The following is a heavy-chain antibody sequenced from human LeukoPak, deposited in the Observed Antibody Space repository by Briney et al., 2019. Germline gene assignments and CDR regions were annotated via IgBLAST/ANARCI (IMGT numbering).Heavy chain of an antibody. CDR2: IYYSGST. CDR3: ARTGGYCSSTSCYESRYCYYYYYTDV. D-gene: IGHD2-2*03. CDR1: GGSISSYY. V-gene: IGHV4-59*01. J-gene: IGHJ6*03. Sequence: SETLSLTCTVSGGSISSYYWSWIRQPPGKGLEGIGYIYYSGSTNYNPSLKSRVTISVDTSKNQFSLKLCSVTAADTAVYYCARTGGYCSSTSCYESRYCYYYYYTDVWGKGTTVTVSS.